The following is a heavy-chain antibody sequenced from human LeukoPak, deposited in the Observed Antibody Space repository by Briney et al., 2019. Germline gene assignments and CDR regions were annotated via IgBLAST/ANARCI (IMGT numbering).Heavy chain of an antibody. D-gene: IGHD1-1*01. CDR3: AKEGTVNYWYFDL. CDR1: GFTLRSYA. J-gene: IGHJ2*01. V-gene: IGHV3-23*01. Sequence: GGSLRLSCAVFGFTLRSYAMTWVRQAPGKGLEWVSTISGSGGSTYYADSVKGRFTISRDNSKNTLYLQVNSLRAEDTAVYYCAKEGTVNYWYFDLWGRGTLVTVSS. CDR2: ISGSGGST.